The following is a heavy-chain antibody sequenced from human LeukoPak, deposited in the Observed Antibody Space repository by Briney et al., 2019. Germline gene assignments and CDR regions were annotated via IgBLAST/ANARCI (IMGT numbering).Heavy chain of an antibody. V-gene: IGHV3-30*18. Sequence: GGSLRLSCAASGFTFSSYGMHWVRQAPGKGLEWVAVISYDGSNKYYADSVKGRFTISRDNSKNTLYLQMNSLRAEDTAVYYCAKGYDTSAYLHDYWGQGTLVTVSS. CDR2: ISYDGSNK. CDR3: AKGYDTSAYLHDY. D-gene: IGHD3-22*01. CDR1: GFTFSSYG. J-gene: IGHJ4*02.